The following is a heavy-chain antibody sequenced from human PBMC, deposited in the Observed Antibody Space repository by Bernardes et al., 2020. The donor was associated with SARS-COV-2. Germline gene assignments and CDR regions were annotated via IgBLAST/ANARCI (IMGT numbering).Heavy chain of an antibody. V-gene: IGHV3-23*01. J-gene: IGHJ5*02. D-gene: IGHD3-3*01. CDR1: GFTFSSYA. CDR3: AKDKVTIFGVVIIQGWFDP. Sequence: GSLRLSCAASGFTFSSYAMSWVRQAPGKGLEWVSAISGSGGSTYYADSVKGRFTISRDNSKNTLYLQMNSLRAEDTAVYYCAKDKVTIFGVVIIQGWFDPWGQGTLVTVSS. CDR2: ISGSGGST.